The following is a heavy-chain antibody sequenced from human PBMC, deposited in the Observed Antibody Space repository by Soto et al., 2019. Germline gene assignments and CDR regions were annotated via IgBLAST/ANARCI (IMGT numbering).Heavy chain of an antibody. J-gene: IGHJ4*02. Sequence: PSETLSLTCTVSGGSISSSSYYWGWIRQPPGKGLEWIGSIYYSGSTYYNPSLKGRVTISVDTSKNQFSLKLSSVTAADTAVYYCARHKEGRVRGVISPTNFDYWGQGTLVTVSS. V-gene: IGHV4-39*01. CDR1: GGSISSSSYY. CDR2: IYYSGST. D-gene: IGHD3-10*01. CDR3: ARHKEGRVRGVISPTNFDY.